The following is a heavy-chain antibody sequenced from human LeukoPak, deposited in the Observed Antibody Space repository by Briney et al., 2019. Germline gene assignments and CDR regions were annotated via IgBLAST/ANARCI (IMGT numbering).Heavy chain of an antibody. J-gene: IGHJ4*02. CDR1: GLSVSSNY. CDR2: ISSSGSSI. V-gene: IGHV3-48*03. CDR3: SRVACSSTTCYLAY. Sequence: GGSLRLSCVASGLSVSSNYMNWVRQAPGKGLEWVSYISSSGSSINYADSVKGRFTTSRDNAENSLSLQMNSLRAEDTAVYYCSRVACSSTTCYLAYWGQGTLVTVSS. D-gene: IGHD2-2*01.